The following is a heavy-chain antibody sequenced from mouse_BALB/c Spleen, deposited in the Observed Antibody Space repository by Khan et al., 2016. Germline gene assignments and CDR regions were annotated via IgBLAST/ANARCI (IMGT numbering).Heavy chain of an antibody. V-gene: IGHV2-6-7*01. D-gene: IGHD2-2*01. CDR3: ARDGWGYYAMDY. J-gene: IGHJ4*01. CDR1: GFSIIAYG. Sequence: QVQLKESGPGLVAPSQSLSITCTVSGFSIIAYGVNWVRQPPGKGLEWLGMIWGDGSTDYNSALKSSLNITKDNPKSQVFLKMNSLQTDDTARYCCARDGWGYYAMDYWGQGTSVTVSS. CDR2: IWGDGST.